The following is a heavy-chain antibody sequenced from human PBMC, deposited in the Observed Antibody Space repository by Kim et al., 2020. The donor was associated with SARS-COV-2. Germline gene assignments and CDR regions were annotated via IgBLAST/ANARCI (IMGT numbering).Heavy chain of an antibody. J-gene: IGHJ4*02. CDR3: AREVRGYSGYDDDY. Sequence: DSVKGRFTISNDNAKNSLDQQMNSLRAEDTAVYYCAREVRGYSGYDDDYWGQGTLVTVSS. V-gene: IGHV3-21*01. D-gene: IGHD5-12*01.